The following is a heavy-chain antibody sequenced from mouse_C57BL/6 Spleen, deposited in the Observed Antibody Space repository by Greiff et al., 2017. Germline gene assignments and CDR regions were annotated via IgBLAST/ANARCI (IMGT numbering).Heavy chain of an antibody. CDR3: ARHEGLITTVVATGYFDV. D-gene: IGHD1-1*01. Sequence: QVQLKESGAELVKPGASVKLSCKASGYTFTEYTIHWVKRRSGQGLEWIGWFYPGSGSIKYNEKFKDKATLTADKSSSTVYMELSRLTSEDSAVYFCARHEGLITTVVATGYFDVWGTGTTVTVSS. CDR1: GYTFTEYT. CDR2: FYPGSGSI. V-gene: IGHV1-62-2*01. J-gene: IGHJ1*03.